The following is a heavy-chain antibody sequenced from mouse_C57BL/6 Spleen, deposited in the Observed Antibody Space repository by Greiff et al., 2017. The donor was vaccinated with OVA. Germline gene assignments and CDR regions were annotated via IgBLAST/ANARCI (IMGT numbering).Heavy chain of an antibody. CDR2: IYPRDGST. D-gene: IGHD1-1*01. CDR1: GYTFTSYD. CDR3: ARDYYYSRSRWYLDV. Sequence: VKLVESGPELVKPGASVKLSCKASGYTFTSYDINWVKQRPGQGLEWIGWIYPRDGSTKYNEKFKGKATLTVDTSSSTAYMELHSLTSEDSAVYFCARDYYYSRSRWYLDVWGKGTTVTVSS. V-gene: IGHV1-85*01. J-gene: IGHJ1*03.